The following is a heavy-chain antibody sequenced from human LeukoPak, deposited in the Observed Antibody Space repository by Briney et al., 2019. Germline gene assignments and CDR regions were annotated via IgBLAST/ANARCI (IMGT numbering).Heavy chain of an antibody. V-gene: IGHV4-4*02. J-gene: IGHJ4*02. CDR2: IYHSGST. CDR3: ARYRSGWSYFDN. D-gene: IGHD6-19*01. CDR1: GGSISSSDW. Sequence: PSETLSLTCTVSGGSISSSDWWGWVRQSPGKGLEWMGEIYHSGSTNYNPSLKSRVTISVDKSKNQFSLKLSSVTAADTAVYYCARYRSGWSYFDNWGQGTLVTVSS.